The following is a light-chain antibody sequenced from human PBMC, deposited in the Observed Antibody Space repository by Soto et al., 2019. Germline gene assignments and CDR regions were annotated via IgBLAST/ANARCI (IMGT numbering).Light chain of an antibody. V-gene: IGKV1-17*01. CDR3: LQVYSFPRT. Sequence: DIQMTQSPSSLSASVGDRVTITCRASQGIRNDLGWYQQKPGKAPKYLIQAASSLQGGVPSTFSGSGSGTDFTLTINTLHPEDFATYYCLQVYSFPRTFGQGTKVDIK. CDR2: AAS. CDR1: QGIRND. J-gene: IGKJ1*01.